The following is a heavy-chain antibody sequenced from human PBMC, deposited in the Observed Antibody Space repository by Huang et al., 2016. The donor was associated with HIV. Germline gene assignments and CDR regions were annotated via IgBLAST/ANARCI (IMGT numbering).Heavy chain of an antibody. CDR3: ARGQLGSYGDYDVLY. D-gene: IGHD4-17*01. CDR1: GGTFSKYA. CDR2: IMPMLGTP. Sequence: QVQLVQSGAEVKTPGSSVKVSCKASGGTFSKYAISWVRQAPGQGLEWMGGIMPMLGTPNYARKFQGRVTITADDSTSTTYVEVSSLRSEDTALYYCARGQLGSYGDYDVLYWGQGTLVTVSS. J-gene: IGHJ4*02. V-gene: IGHV1-69*13.